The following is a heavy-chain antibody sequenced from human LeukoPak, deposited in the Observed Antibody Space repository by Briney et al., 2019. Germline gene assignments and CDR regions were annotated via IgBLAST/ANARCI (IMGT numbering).Heavy chain of an antibody. V-gene: IGHV3-48*03. CDR1: GFTVSSYA. J-gene: IGHJ6*04. Sequence: GGSLRLSCAASGFTVSSYAMNWVRQAPGKGLEWVSYISSSGSTIYYADSVKGRFTISRDNAKNSLYLQMNSLRAEDTAVYYCAELGITMLWGVWGKGTTVTISS. D-gene: IGHD3-10*02. CDR3: AELGITMLWGV. CDR2: ISSSGSTI.